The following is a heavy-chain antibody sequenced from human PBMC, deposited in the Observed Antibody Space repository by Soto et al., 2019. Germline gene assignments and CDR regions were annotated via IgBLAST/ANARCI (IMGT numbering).Heavy chain of an antibody. D-gene: IGHD2-15*01. J-gene: IGHJ1*01. Sequence: EVQLVQSGGGLVQPGGSLKLSCAASGFTFSGSTVHWVRQASGEGLQWVGRIRSKANDYATTYIASVKGRFTISRDDSRNTAYLQMSDLTTEATAVYYCTGGYCTGGTCYSGYFQHWGQGALVTVFS. CDR2: IRSKANDYAT. CDR3: TGGYCTGGTCYSGYFQH. V-gene: IGHV3-73*02. CDR1: GFTFSGST.